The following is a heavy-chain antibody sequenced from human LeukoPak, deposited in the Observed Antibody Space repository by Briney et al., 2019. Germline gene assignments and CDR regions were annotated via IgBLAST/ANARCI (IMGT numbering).Heavy chain of an antibody. Sequence: GGSLRLSCAASGFTFSSYSMNWVRQAPGKGLEWVSSISSSSSYIYYADSVKGRFTISRDNAKNSLYLQMNSLRAEDTAVYYCARDLVSLETAAGTSGVFDYWGQGTLVTVSS. J-gene: IGHJ4*02. CDR2: ISSSSSYI. CDR3: ARDLVSLETAAGTSGVFDY. V-gene: IGHV3-21*01. D-gene: IGHD6-13*01. CDR1: GFTFSSYS.